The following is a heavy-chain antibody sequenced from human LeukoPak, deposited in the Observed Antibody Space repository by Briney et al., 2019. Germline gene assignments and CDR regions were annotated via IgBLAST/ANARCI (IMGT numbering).Heavy chain of an antibody. CDR3: ARDVNMLKVGIQSPDVFDI. D-gene: IGHD3-16*01. CDR1: GYTFNTYG. CDR2: TNPSTGSA. Sequence: ASVKVSCQTSGYTFNTYGLAWVRQAPGQGLEWMGWTNPSTGSAEYAQKFQSRVTLTTDTSTSTAYLDLSSLRSDDTAVYYCARDVNMLKVGIQSPDVFDIWGQGTMITVSA. V-gene: IGHV1-18*01. J-gene: IGHJ3*02.